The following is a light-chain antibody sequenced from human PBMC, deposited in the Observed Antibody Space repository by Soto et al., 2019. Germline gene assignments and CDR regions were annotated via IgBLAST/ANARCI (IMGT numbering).Light chain of an antibody. Sequence: QSVLTQPPSASGTPGQRVTISCSGSSSNIGSNTVNWYQQVPGAAPRRLIYRSNQRPSGVPDRFSGSKSGTSASLAISGLQSEDEADYYCCSYVGGGTWVFGGGTQLTVL. CDR3: CSYVGGGTWV. J-gene: IGLJ3*02. CDR2: RSN. CDR1: SSNIGSNT. V-gene: IGLV1-44*01.